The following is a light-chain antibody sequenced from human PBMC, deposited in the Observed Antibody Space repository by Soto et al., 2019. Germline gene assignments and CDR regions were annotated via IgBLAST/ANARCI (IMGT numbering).Light chain of an antibody. Sequence: EIVLTQSPGTLSLSPGERATLSCRASQTVASNYLACDQHKPGQAPRLLIDGASSRATGIPDRYSGSGSGTDFTLAISRLEPEDCAVYYCQQFDSLITYGQGTRLEIK. J-gene: IGKJ5*01. V-gene: IGKV3-20*01. CDR2: GAS. CDR3: QQFDSLIT. CDR1: QTVASNY.